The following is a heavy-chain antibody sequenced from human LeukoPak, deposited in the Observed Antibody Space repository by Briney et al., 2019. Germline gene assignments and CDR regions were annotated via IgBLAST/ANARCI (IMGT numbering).Heavy chain of an antibody. CDR1: GFTFDDYA. CDR3: AKDGGIVGAPSGFFDY. J-gene: IGHJ4*02. D-gene: IGHD1-26*01. Sequence: GRSLRLSCAASGFTFDDYAMHWVRQAPGKGLEWVSGISWNSGSIGYADSVKGRFTISRDNAKNSLYLQMNSLRAEDTALYYCAKDGGIVGAPSGFFDYWGQGTLVTVSS. V-gene: IGHV3-9*01. CDR2: ISWNSGSI.